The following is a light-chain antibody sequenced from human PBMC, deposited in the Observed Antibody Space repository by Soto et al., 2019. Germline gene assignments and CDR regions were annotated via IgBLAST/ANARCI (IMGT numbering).Light chain of an antibody. V-gene: IGLV1-44*01. CDR1: SSNIGSHT. CDR3: AAWDDTLNAAV. J-gene: IGLJ2*01. Sequence: QSVLTQPNSASGTAGQRVTISCSGSSSNIGSHTLNWYQQLPGSAPSLLIYSDNQRPSGVPDRFSGSTSGTSASLAISGLQSEDEAEYYCAAWDDTLNAAVFGGGTKLTV. CDR2: SDN.